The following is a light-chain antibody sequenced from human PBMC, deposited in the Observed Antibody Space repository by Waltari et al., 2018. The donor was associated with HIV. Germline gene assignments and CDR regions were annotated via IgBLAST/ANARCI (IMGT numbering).Light chain of an antibody. V-gene: IGKV3-15*01. Sequence: EIMMTQSPATLSVSPGERATLSCRASQSGSSNLAWYQQKPGQATRLPLYGASTRATGMPARVSGSGSGTEVSLTIISLQSEDFAVYDCQQYPNWPLTLGQGTRVEIK. CDR2: GAS. CDR1: QSGSSN. CDR3: QQYPNWPLT. J-gene: IGKJ5*01.